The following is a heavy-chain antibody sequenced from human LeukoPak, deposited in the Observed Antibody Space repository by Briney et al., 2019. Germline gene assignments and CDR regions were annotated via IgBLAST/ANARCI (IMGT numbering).Heavy chain of an antibody. CDR1: GFTFSSYA. CDR2: ISGSGGST. J-gene: IGHJ4*02. Sequence: GGSLRLSCAASGFTFSSYAMSWVRQAPAKGLEWVSAISGSGGSTYHADSVKGRLTISRDNSKNTLYLQMNSLRVEDTAVYYCAKESYSSSWDYWGQGTLVTVSS. D-gene: IGHD6-13*01. V-gene: IGHV3-23*01. CDR3: AKESYSSSWDY.